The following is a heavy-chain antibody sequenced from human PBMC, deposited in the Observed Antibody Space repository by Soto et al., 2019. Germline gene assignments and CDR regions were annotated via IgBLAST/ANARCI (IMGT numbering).Heavy chain of an antibody. CDR2: IYPGDSDT. D-gene: IGHD6-19*01. V-gene: IGHV5-51*01. Sequence: PGESLKISCKGSGYSFTNYWIGWVRQMPGKGLEWMGIIYPGDSDTRYSPSFEGQVTISADKSITTAYLQWRNLKASDTAMYYCARQRSEAAVTGTSDAFGIWGQGTMVTVS. CDR1: GYSFTNYW. CDR3: ARQRSEAAVTGTSDAFGI. J-gene: IGHJ3*02.